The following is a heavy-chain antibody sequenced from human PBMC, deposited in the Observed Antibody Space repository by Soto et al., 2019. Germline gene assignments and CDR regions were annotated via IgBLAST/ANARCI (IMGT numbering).Heavy chain of an antibody. V-gene: IGHV4-59*01. CDR3: ARSSGSTYGMDV. J-gene: IGHJ6*02. CDR1: GGSISGYY. D-gene: IGHD6-25*01. Sequence: PSETLSLTCTVSGGSISGYYWSWIRQPPGKGLEWIGYIYYSGSTNYNPSLKSRVTISVDTSKNQFSLKLSSVTAADTAVYYCARSSGSTYGMDVWGQGTTVTVSS. CDR2: IYYSGST.